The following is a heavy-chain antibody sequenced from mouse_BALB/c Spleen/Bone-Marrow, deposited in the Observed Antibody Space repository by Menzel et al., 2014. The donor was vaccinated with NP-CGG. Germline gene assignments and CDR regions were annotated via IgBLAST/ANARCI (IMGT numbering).Heavy chain of an antibody. CDR2: INPSNGGA. CDR1: GYTFTSYW. V-gene: IGHV1S81*02. J-gene: IGHJ2*01. CDR3: ATSYYYAGSRGNS. Sequence: QVQLKESGAELVKPGASVKLSCKASGYTFTSYWMHWVKLRPGQGFEWIGEINPSNGGANYNGRFKRKATLTVDKSSSTAYMQLSSLTSEDSAVYYCATSYYYAGSRGNSWGQGTTLTVSS. D-gene: IGHD1-1*01.